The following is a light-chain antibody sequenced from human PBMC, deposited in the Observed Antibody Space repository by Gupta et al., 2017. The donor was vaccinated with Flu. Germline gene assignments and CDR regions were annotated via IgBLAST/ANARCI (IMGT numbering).Light chain of an antibody. CDR3: QQYDNPP. Sequence: DIQMTQSPSSLSASVGDRVTITCQASQDISNYLNWYQQKPGKAPKLLIYDASNLETGVPSRFSGSGSGTDFTFTISSLQPEDIATYYCQQYDNPPVGQGTRLEIK. CDR2: DAS. V-gene: IGKV1-33*01. J-gene: IGKJ5*01. CDR1: QDISNY.